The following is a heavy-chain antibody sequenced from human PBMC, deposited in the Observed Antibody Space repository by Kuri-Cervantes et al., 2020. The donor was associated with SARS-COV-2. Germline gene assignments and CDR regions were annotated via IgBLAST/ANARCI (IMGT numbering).Heavy chain of an antibody. J-gene: IGHJ4*02. CDR2: IYYSGST. CDR3: ARHALGGLYNEGAYCFDY. CDR1: GGSFSGYY. V-gene: IGHV4-34*01. Sequence: GSLRLSCAVYGGSFSGYYWSWIRQPPGKGLEWIGSIYYSGSTYYNPSLKSRVTISVDTSKNQFSLKLSSATAADTAVYYCARHALGGLYNEGAYCFDYWGQGTLVTVSS. D-gene: IGHD6-19*01.